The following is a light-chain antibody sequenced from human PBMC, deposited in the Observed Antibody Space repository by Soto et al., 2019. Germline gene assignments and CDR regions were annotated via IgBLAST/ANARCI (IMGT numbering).Light chain of an antibody. V-gene: IGLV2-14*01. CDR2: EVS. CDR3: SSYTSIGTVV. CDR1: SSDVGGYNY. J-gene: IGLJ2*01. Sequence: QSALTQPASVYGSPGQSITISCTGTSSDVGGYNYVSWYQQHPGKAPTLMIYEVSKWPSGVSSRFSGSKSGNTASLTISGLQAEDEADYYCSSYTSIGTVVFGGGTKLTVL.